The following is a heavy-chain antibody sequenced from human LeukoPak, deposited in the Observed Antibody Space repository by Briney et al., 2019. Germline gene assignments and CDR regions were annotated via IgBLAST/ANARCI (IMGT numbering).Heavy chain of an antibody. Sequence: GGSLRLSCAASGFTFSNAWMSWVRQAPGKGLEWVSSISSSSTYIYYADSVKGRLTISRDNVKNSVYLQMNSLRAEDTAVYYCARDPAPGYYDILTGYYRGGPFDYWGQGTLVTVSS. D-gene: IGHD3-9*01. J-gene: IGHJ4*02. V-gene: IGHV3-21*01. CDR3: ARDPAPGYYDILTGYYRGGPFDY. CDR2: ISSSSTYI. CDR1: GFTFSNAW.